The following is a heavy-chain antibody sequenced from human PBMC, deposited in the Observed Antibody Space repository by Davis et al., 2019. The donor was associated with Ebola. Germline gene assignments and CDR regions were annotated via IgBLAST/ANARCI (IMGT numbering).Heavy chain of an antibody. CDR3: ARANTGMVPPEIDS. J-gene: IGHJ4*02. Sequence: MPSETLSLTCTVSGGSISSYYWSWIRQPPGKGLEWIGYIYYSGITNYNPSLKSRVTISVDTSKNQFSLKLSSVTAADTAVYYCARANTGMVPPEIDSWGQGTKVTVSS. V-gene: IGHV4-59*08. CDR1: GGSISSYY. CDR2: IYYSGIT. D-gene: IGHD5-18*01.